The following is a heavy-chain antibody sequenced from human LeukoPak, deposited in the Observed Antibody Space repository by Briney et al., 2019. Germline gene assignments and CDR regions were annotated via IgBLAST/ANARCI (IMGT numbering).Heavy chain of an antibody. J-gene: IGHJ4*02. D-gene: IGHD3-22*01. Sequence: ASVKVSCKASGYTFTSYGISWVRQAPGQGLEWMGWISAYNGNTNCAQKLQGRVTMTTDTSTSTAYMELRSLRSDDTAVYYCARIYYDSSGTPSFGYWGQGTLVTVSS. CDR1: GYTFTSYG. CDR2: ISAYNGNT. CDR3: ARIYYDSSGTPSFGY. V-gene: IGHV1-18*01.